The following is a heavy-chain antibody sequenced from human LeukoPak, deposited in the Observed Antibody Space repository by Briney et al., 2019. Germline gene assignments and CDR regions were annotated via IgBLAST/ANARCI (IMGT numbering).Heavy chain of an antibody. CDR1: GYTFTSYG. D-gene: IGHD3-22*01. J-gene: IGHJ5*02. V-gene: IGHV1-18*01. CDR3: ATGGDYYDSSGYYRNWFDP. Sequence: ASVKVSCKASGYTFTSYGISWVRQAPGQGLEWMGWISAYNGNTNYAQKLQGRDTMTTDTSTSTAYMELRSLRSDDTAVYYCATGGDYYDSSGYYRNWFDPWGQGTLVTVSS. CDR2: ISAYNGNT.